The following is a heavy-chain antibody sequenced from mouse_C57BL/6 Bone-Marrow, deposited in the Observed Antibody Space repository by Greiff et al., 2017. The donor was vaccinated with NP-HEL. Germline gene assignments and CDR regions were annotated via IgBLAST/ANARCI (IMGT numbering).Heavy chain of an antibody. CDR3: TRGLYCDYDWFAY. V-gene: IGHV1-5*01. CDR1: GYTFTSYW. D-gene: IGHD2-4*01. CDR2: IYPGNSDT. Sequence: EVQLQQSGTVLARPGASVKMSCKTSGYTFTSYWMHWVKQRPGQGLEWIGAIYPGNSDTSSNQKFKGKAKLTAVTSASTAYMELSSLTNEDSAVYYCTRGLYCDYDWFAYWGQGTRVTVSA. J-gene: IGHJ3*01.